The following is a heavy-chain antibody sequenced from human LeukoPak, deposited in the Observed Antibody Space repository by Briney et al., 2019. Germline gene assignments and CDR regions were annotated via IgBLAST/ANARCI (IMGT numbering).Heavy chain of an antibody. J-gene: IGHJ4*02. V-gene: IGHV4-39*01. Sequence: PSETLSLTCIVSGASISSSTYFWGWIRQPPGKGLEWIGNIYYSGSTSYNPSLRSPVTMSVDTSKNQFSLNLSSVTAADTAVYYCAKYGGSPANYFDYWGRGTLVTVSS. CDR1: GASISSSTYF. CDR3: AKYGGSPANYFDY. CDR2: IYYSGST. D-gene: IGHD1-26*01.